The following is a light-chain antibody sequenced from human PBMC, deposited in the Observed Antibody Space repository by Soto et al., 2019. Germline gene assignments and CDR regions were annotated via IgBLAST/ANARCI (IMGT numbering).Light chain of an antibody. CDR1: QSVSNNY. V-gene: IGKV3-20*01. J-gene: IGKJ1*01. CDR3: HQYGSSPRT. CDR2: GAS. Sequence: EIVLTQSPGTLSLSPGERATLSCRASQSVSNNYLAWYQQKPGQAPRLLIYGASSRATGIPDRISGSGSGTDFTLTFSRLEPEDFAVYYCHQYGSSPRTFGQGTKVEIK.